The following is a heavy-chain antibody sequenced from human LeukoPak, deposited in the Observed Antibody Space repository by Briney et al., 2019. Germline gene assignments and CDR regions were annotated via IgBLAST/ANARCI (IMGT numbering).Heavy chain of an antibody. CDR2: ISGYVGST. CDR3: ARDRGSVAVAGIDY. Sequence: GGSLRLSCAASGFTFSNYAMSWVRQAPGKGLEWVSAISGYVGSTYYADSVKGRFTISRDNSKNTLYLRMNSLRAEDTAVYYCARDRGSVAVAGIDYWGQGTLVTVSS. J-gene: IGHJ4*02. CDR1: GFTFSNYA. D-gene: IGHD6-19*01. V-gene: IGHV3-23*01.